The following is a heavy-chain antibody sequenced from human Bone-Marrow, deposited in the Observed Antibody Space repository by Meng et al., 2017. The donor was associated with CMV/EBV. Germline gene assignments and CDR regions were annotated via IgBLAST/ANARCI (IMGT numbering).Heavy chain of an antibody. CDR3: ARGGGRGDY. CDR1: GYTFTSYG. Sequence: RLGQDGGGVRKPGASGKGSCKASGYTFTSYGISWVRQAPGEGLEWMGWISAYNGNTNYAQKLQGRVTMTTDTSTSTAYMELRSLRSDDTAVYYCARGGGRGDYWGQGTLVTVSS. D-gene: IGHD3-10*01. V-gene: IGHV1-18*01. CDR2: ISAYNGNT. J-gene: IGHJ4*02.